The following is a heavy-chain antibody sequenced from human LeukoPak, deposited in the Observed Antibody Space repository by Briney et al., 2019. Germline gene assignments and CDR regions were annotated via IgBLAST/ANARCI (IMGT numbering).Heavy chain of an antibody. CDR2: IKQDGSEK. CDR3: ARGDRIAAYYYYYYMDV. J-gene: IGHJ6*03. V-gene: IGHV3-7*01. Sequence: GGSLRLSCAASGFTFSSYWMSWVRQAPGKGLEWVANIKQDGSEKYYVDSVKGRFTISRDNAKNSLYLQMNSLRAEDRAVYYCARGDRIAAYYYYYYMDVWGKGTTVTVSS. D-gene: IGHD6-13*01. CDR1: GFTFSSYW.